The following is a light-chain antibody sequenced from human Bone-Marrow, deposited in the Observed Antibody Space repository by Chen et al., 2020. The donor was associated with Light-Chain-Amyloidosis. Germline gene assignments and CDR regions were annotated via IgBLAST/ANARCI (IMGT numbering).Light chain of an antibody. CDR3: QQYVNRPPT. J-gene: IGKJ4*01. Sequence: DVQMTQSPSSLSASVGERVIITCQARPDIRKDLSWYQQRPGKAPNLLIYGASNLETGVPSRFSGSGSGTDFTFTISSLQPEDVATYYCQQYVNRPPTCGGGTKVEI. CDR2: GAS. V-gene: IGKV1-33*01. CDR1: PDIRKD.